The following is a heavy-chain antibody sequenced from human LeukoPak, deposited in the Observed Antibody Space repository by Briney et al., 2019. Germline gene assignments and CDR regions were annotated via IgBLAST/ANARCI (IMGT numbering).Heavy chain of an antibody. V-gene: IGHV4-59*01. D-gene: IGHD3-10*01. J-gene: IGHJ6*02. Sequence: SETLSLTCTVSGGSISSYYWSWIRQPPGKGLEWIGYIYYSGSTNYNPSLKSRVTISVDTSKNQFSLKLSSVTAADTAVYYCARDSVTPAYYYYGMDVWGQGTTVTVSS. CDR1: GGSISSYY. CDR2: IYYSGST. CDR3: ARDSVTPAYYYYGMDV.